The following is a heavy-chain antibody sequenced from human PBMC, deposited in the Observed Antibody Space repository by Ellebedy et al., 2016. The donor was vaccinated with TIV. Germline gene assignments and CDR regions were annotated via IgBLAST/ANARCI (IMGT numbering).Heavy chain of an antibody. J-gene: IGHJ6*02. D-gene: IGHD2-21*02. CDR2: TSQDESKT. CDR1: GFTFRTFG. V-gene: IGHV3-33*08. Sequence: PGGSLRLSCAASGFTFRTFGMHWVRQAPGRGLEWVAGTSQDESKTYYRDSVKGRFTIFRDNSKNTLYLRMNSLRAEDTAVYYCARVHGGDGGMDVWGQGTTVTVSS. CDR3: ARVHGGDGGMDV.